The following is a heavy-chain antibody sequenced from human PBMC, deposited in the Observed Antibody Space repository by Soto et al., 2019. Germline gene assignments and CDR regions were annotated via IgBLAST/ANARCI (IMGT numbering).Heavy chain of an antibody. CDR3: TYQYCTNGVCSGFDY. Sequence: EVQLVESGGGLVQPGGSLKLSCAASGFTFSGSAMHWVRQASGKGLEWVGRIRSKAKSYATAYAASVKGRFTISRDDSKNTAYLQMNSLKTEDTAVYYCTYQYCTNGVCSGFDYWGQGTLVTVSS. D-gene: IGHD2-8*01. J-gene: IGHJ4*02. V-gene: IGHV3-73*02. CDR1: GFTFSGSA. CDR2: IRSKAKSYAT.